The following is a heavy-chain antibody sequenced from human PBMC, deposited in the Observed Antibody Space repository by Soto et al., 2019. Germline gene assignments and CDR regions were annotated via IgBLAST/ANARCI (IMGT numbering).Heavy chain of an antibody. CDR2: IYYSGST. CDR3: ARRPSSGWYKNYYGMDV. Sequence: SETLSLTCTVSGGSISSYYWSWIRQPPGKGLEWVGSIYYSGSTYYNPSLKSRVTISVDTSKNQFSLKLSSVTAADTAVYYCARRPSSGWYKNYYGMDVWGQGTTVTVSS. CDR1: GGSISSYY. J-gene: IGHJ6*02. D-gene: IGHD6-19*01. V-gene: IGHV4-59*05.